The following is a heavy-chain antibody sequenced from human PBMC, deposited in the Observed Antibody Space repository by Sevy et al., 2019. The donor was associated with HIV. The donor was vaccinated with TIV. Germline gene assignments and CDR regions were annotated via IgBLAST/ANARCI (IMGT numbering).Heavy chain of an antibody. CDR1: GGSISSYY. J-gene: IGHJ3*02. CDR3: ARGAIFGVVIISDAFDI. V-gene: IGHV4-4*07. Sequence: SETLSLTCTVSGGSISSYYWSWIRQPAGKGLEWIGRIYTSGSTNYNPSLKSRVTMSVDTSKNQVSLKLSSVTAADTAVYYCARGAIFGVVIISDAFDIWGQGTMVTVSS. D-gene: IGHD3-3*01. CDR2: IYTSGST.